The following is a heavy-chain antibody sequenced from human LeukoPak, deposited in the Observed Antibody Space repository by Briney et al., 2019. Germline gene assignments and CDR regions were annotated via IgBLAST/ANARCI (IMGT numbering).Heavy chain of an antibody. Sequence: GGSLRLSCAASGFTFSSHAMQWVRQAPGKGLEYVSGISGNGVRTYYANSVKGRFTISRGNSKNTLYLQMGSLRAEDTAVYYCARKRYCSSTSCSYYYYYMDVWGKGTTVTVSS. J-gene: IGHJ6*03. CDR3: ARKRYCSSTSCSYYYYYMDV. D-gene: IGHD2-2*01. V-gene: IGHV3-64*01. CDR1: GFTFSSHA. CDR2: ISGNGVRT.